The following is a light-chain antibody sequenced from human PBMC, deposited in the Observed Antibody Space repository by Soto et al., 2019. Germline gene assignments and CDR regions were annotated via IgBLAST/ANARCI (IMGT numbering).Light chain of an antibody. J-gene: IGKJ5*01. CDR1: QSVLYSSNNKNF. CDR3: QQYYSAPIT. Sequence: DIVMTQSPDSLAVSLGERATINCKSSQSVLYSSNNKNFLAWYQQKPGQPPNLLIYWASTRESGVPARFSGSGSVTDFTLTISSLQAEDVAVYYCQQYYSAPITFGQGTRLEIK. V-gene: IGKV4-1*01. CDR2: WAS.